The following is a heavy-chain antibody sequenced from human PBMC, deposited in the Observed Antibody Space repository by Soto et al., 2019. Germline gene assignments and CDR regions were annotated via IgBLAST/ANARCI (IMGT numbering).Heavy chain of an antibody. CDR2: IYYSGST. CDR3: ARDGGGYNFFDY. J-gene: IGHJ4*02. CDR1: GGSVSSGSYY. V-gene: IGHV4-61*01. D-gene: IGHD5-12*01. Sequence: LSLTCTVSGGSVSSGSYYWSWIRQPPGKGLEWIGYIYYSGSTNYNPSLKSRVTISVDTSKNQFSLKLSSVTAADTAVYYCARDGGGYNFFDYWGQGTLVTVSS.